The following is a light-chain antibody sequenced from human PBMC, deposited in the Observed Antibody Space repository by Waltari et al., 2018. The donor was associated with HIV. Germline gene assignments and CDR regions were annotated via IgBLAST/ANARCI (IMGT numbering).Light chain of an antibody. CDR2: KAS. CDR3: QHRNNWAV. CDR1: QSISSW. J-gene: IGKJ3*01. V-gene: IGKV1-5*03. Sequence: DIQMTQSPSTLSASVGDRVTITCRASQSISSWLAWYQQKPGKAPKLLIYKASSLESGVPSRFSGSGSGTDFTLTISSLEPEDFAVYYCQHRNNWAVFGPGTKVDI.